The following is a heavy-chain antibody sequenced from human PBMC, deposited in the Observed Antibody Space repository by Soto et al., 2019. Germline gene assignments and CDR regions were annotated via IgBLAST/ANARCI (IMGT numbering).Heavy chain of an antibody. D-gene: IGHD2-2*03. CDR2: IYYSGRT. J-gene: IGHJ4*02. Sequence: SETLSLTCTVSGGSISSYYWSWIRQPPGKGLEWIGYIYYSGRTNYNPSLKSRVTISVDTSKNQFSLKLSSVTAADTAVYYCARRYGYCFDYWGQGTLVTVSS. V-gene: IGHV4-59*08. CDR1: GGSISSYY. CDR3: ARRYGYCFDY.